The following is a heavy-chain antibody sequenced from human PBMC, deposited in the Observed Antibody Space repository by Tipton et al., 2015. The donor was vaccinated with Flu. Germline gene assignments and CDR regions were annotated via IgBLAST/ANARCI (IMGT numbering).Heavy chain of an antibody. V-gene: IGHV4-59*08. Sequence: TLSLTCTVSGDSISRFYWSWIRQPPGKGLEWIGYSGSTNYNPSLKNRVTISLDTSKNQFSLQLKSVTAPDTAVYYCARLKLFALVNHSYYYGLGVWGQGTTVTVS. D-gene: IGHD3/OR15-3a*01. J-gene: IGHJ6*02. CDR3: ARLKLFALVNHSYYYGLGV. CDR1: GDSISRFY. CDR2: SGST.